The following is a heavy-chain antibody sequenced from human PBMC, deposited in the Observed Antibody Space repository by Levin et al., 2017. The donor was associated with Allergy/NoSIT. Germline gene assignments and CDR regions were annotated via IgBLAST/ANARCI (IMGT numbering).Heavy chain of an antibody. CDR2: INPSGGNT. CDR3: ARGKSIVVVPAADFDY. V-gene: IGHV1-46*01. CDR1: GYTFTSYY. Sequence: ASVKVSCKASGYTFTSYYMHWVRQAPGQGLEWMGIINPSGGNTSYAQKFQGRVTMTRDTSTSTVYMELSSLRSEDTAVYYCARGKSIVVVPAADFDYWGQGTLVTVSS. J-gene: IGHJ4*02. D-gene: IGHD2-2*01.